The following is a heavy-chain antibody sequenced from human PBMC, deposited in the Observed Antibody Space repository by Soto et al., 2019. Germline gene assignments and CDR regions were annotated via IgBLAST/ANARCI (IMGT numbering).Heavy chain of an antibody. CDR2: ISAYNGDT. V-gene: IGHV1-18*01. CDR1: GYTFTNYG. D-gene: IGHD6-6*01. Sequence: QVQLLPSGAEVKKPGASVKVSCKAAGYTFTNYGITWVRHAPGQGLEWMGWISAYNGDTHYTQRLQGRVTMTTDTSRSTAYRELRGRRSDDTAVYYCAGVRQLVGYFYYHMDVWGKGTTVTVSS. CDR3: AGVRQLVGYFYYHMDV. J-gene: IGHJ6*03.